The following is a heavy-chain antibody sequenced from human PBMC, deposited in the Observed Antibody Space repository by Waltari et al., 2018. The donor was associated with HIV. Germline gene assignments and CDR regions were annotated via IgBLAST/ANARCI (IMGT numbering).Heavy chain of an antibody. J-gene: IGHJ4*01. CDR3: SRVRDSGDYGHFDS. CDR1: GASISSSKW. D-gene: IGHD4-17*01. Sequence: QVQLEESGPGLVRPSGTLSVTCAVSGASISSSKWWCWVRQPPGKGLEWIGEIYHSGDTTYNPVLKSRLTLSIDKSKKQFSLNLTSVTAADTAVYYCSRVRDSGDYGHFDSWGRGTLVIVSS. CDR2: IYHSGDT. V-gene: IGHV4-4*02.